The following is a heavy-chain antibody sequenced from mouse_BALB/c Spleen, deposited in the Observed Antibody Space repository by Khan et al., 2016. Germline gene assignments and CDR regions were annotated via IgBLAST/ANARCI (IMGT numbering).Heavy chain of an antibody. CDR2: ISSGGSYT. CDR1: GFTFSSYG. J-gene: IGHJ2*01. Sequence: EVELVESGGDLVKPGGSLKLSCAASGFTFSSYGMSWVRQTPDKRLEWVATISSGGSYTYYPYSVKGRFTISRDNAKNTLYLHMSSLKSEDTAMYYCARRNDGYYFDEWGQGTTLTVSS. V-gene: IGHV5-6*01. D-gene: IGHD2-3*01. CDR3: ARRNDGYYFDE.